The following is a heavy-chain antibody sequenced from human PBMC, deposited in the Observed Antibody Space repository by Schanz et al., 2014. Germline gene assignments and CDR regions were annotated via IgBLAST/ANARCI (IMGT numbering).Heavy chain of an antibody. CDR3: ARDFIAYVGNYFDY. D-gene: IGHD1-26*01. Sequence: QVLQVQSGSELKKPGTSVKVSCKASGGTFSSYTISWVRQAPGQGLEWMGWISAYNGNTNYAQKLQGRVTMTTDTSTSTAYMELRSLRSDDTAVYYCARDFIAYVGNYFDYWGQGTLVTVSS. CDR2: ISAYNGNT. J-gene: IGHJ4*02. CDR1: GGTFSSYT. V-gene: IGHV1-18*01.